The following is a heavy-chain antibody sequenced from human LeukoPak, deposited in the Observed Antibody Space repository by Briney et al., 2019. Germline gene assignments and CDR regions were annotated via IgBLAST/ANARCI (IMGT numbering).Heavy chain of an antibody. CDR3: ARDRGVPAATYYLDY. Sequence: GGSLRLSCAASGFTFSSYSMNWVRQAPGKGLEWVSSISSSSSYIYYADSVKGRFTISRDNAKNSLYLQMNSLRAEDTAVYYCARDRGVPAATYYLDYWGQGTLVTVSS. CDR2: ISSSSSYI. D-gene: IGHD2-2*01. CDR1: GFTFSSYS. V-gene: IGHV3-21*01. J-gene: IGHJ4*02.